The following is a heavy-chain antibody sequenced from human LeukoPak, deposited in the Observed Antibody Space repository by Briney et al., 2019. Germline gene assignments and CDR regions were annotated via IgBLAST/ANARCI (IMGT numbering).Heavy chain of an antibody. Sequence: GASVKVFCKASGGTFSSYAISWVRQAPGQGLEWMGWINPNSGGTNYAQKFQGRVSMTRDTSISTAYMELSSLRYDDTAVYYCARHWFDDWDQGTLVTVSS. CDR1: GGTFSSYA. J-gene: IGHJ4*02. CDR3: ARHWFDD. V-gene: IGHV1-2*02. CDR2: INPNSGGT.